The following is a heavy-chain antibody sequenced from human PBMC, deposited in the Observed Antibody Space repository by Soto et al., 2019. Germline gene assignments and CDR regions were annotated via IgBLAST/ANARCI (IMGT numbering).Heavy chain of an antibody. Sequence: QVQLQESGPGLVKPSETLSLTCTVSGGSISSYYWSWIRQPAGKGLEWIGRIYTSGSTNYNPSLKSQVTMSIDTSKNQFSLNLTSVTAADTAVYYCARDSSHDSGDYVSDFWGQGSLVTVSS. CDR1: GGSISSYY. V-gene: IGHV4-4*07. D-gene: IGHD4-17*01. CDR3: ARDSSHDSGDYVSDF. CDR2: IYTSGST. J-gene: IGHJ4*02.